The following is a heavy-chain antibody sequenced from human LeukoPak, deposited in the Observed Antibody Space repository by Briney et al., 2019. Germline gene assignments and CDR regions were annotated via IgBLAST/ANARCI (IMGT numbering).Heavy chain of an antibody. Sequence: PGGSLRLSCAASGFTFSSYWMSRVRQAPGKGLEWVANIKQDGSEKYYVDSVKGRFTISRDNAKNSLYLQMNSLRAEDTAVYYCTKEKDVFPYYYYYMDVWGKGTTVTVSS. CDR1: GFTFSSYW. J-gene: IGHJ6*03. D-gene: IGHD5-24*01. V-gene: IGHV3-7*01. CDR3: TKEKDVFPYYYYYMDV. CDR2: IKQDGSEK.